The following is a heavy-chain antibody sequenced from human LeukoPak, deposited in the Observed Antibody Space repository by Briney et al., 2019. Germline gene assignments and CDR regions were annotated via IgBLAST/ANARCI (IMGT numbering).Heavy chain of an antibody. CDR1: GYTFTSYG. Sequence: ASVKVSCKASGYTFTSYGISWVRQAPGQGLEWMGWISAYNGNTNYAQKLQGRVTMTTDTSTSTAYMELRSLRSDDTAVYYCARDGISTYSSSLGFDPWGQGTLVTVSS. CDR3: ARDGISTYSSSLGFDP. D-gene: IGHD6-6*01. CDR2: ISAYNGNT. J-gene: IGHJ5*02. V-gene: IGHV1-18*01.